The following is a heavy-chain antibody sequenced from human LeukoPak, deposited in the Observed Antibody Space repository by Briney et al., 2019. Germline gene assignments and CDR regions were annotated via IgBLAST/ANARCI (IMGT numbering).Heavy chain of an antibody. V-gene: IGHV4-34*01. CDR1: GGSFSGYY. CDR2: INHSGST. Sequence: PSETLSLTCAVYGGSFSGYYWSWIRQPPGKGLEWIGEINHSGSTNYNPSLKSRVTISVDTSKNQFSLKLSSVTAADTAVYYCARGAAGTEMFDPWGQGTLVTVSS. D-gene: IGHD6-13*01. CDR3: ARGAAGTEMFDP. J-gene: IGHJ5*02.